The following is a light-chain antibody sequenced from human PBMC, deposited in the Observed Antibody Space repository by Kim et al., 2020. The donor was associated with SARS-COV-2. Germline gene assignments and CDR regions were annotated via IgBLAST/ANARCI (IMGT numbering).Light chain of an antibody. CDR3: NSRDSSGNHYV. CDR1: SLRNYY. J-gene: IGLJ1*01. CDR2: GKN. Sequence: ALGQTVRITCQGDSLRNYYVSWYHQKPGQAPVLVIYGKNNRPSGIPDRFSGSSSGNTASLTITGAQAEDEADYYCNSRDSSGNHYVFGTGTKVTVL. V-gene: IGLV3-19*01.